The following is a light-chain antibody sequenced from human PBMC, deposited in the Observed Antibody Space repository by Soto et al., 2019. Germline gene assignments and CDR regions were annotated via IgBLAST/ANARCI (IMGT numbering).Light chain of an antibody. CDR3: QQRSNWPPRYT. J-gene: IGKJ2*01. CDR1: PSVSSY. Sequence: EIVLTQSPATLSLSPGERATLSCRASPSVSSYLDWYQQKPGQDPRLLIFDASNRATGIPARFSGSGSGTDSTLTITSLEPEDFAFYYCQQRSNWPPRYTFGQGTKLEIK. CDR2: DAS. V-gene: IGKV3-11*01.